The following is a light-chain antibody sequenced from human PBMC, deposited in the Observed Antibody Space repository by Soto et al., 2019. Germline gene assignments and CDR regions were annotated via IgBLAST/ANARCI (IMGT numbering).Light chain of an antibody. CDR1: QSLLHSSGYNY. V-gene: IGKV2-28*01. Sequence: DIVMTQSPLSLPVTPGEPASISCMSSQSLLHSSGYNYLDWYLQKPGKAPKLLIYKASSLEGGVPSRFSGGGSGTEFTLTISSLQPDDFATYCCQQYNSFPVTFGQGTKVDI. J-gene: IGKJ1*01. CDR3: QQYNSFPVT. CDR2: KAS.